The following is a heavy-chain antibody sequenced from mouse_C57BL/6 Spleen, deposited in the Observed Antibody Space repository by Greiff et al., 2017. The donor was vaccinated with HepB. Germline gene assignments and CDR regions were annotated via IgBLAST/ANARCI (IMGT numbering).Heavy chain of an antibody. CDR1: GYTFTDYN. J-gene: IGHJ2*01. CDR3: ARYELGRNYFDY. D-gene: IGHD4-1*01. V-gene: IGHV1-22*01. Sequence: EVQLQESGPELVKPGASVKMSCKASGYTFTDYNMHWVKQSHGKSLEWIGYINPNNGGTSYNQKFKGKATLTVNKSSSTAYMELRSLTSEDSAVYYCARYELGRNYFDYWGQGTTLTVSS. CDR2: INPNNGGT.